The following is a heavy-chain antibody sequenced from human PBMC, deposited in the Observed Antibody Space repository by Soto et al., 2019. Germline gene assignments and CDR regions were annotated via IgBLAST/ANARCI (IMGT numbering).Heavy chain of an antibody. Sequence: QVQLVESGGGVVQPGRSLRLSCAASGFTFSSYGMHWVRQAPGKGLEWVAVISYDGSNKYYADSVKGRFTISRDNSKNTLYLQMNSLRAEDTAVYYCAKGSPSTVTTSFVSYYGMDVWGQGTTVTVSS. J-gene: IGHJ6*02. CDR1: GFTFSSYG. V-gene: IGHV3-30*18. CDR3: AKGSPSTVTTSFVSYYGMDV. D-gene: IGHD4-17*01. CDR2: ISYDGSNK.